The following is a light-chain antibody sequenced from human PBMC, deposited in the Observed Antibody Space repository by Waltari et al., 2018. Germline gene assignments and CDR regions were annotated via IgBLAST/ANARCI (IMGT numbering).Light chain of an antibody. CDR2: GAS. V-gene: IGKV3-20*01. CDR3: QQYDGSSVT. CDR1: QTISGSW. J-gene: IGKJ4*01. Sequence: EIVLTQSPVTLSLSPGERATLSCRASQTISGSWLTWYQQKPGQAPRLVIYGASSRATAIPDRFSGSGSGTDFTLTISRLEPEDFAVYYCQQYDGSSVTFGGGTKVEIK.